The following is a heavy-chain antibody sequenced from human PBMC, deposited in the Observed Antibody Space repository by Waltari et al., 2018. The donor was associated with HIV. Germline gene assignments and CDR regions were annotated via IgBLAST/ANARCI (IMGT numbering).Heavy chain of an antibody. J-gene: IGHJ4*02. Sequence: EVQLVESGGGLVQPGRSLRVYCAASGFTCDDYAMHWVRRAPGKGLEWVSGISWNSGSTGYADSVKDRFTISRDNAKNSLYLQMNSLRAEDTALYYCAKLGYCGGDCHFDYWGQGTLVTVSS. CDR3: AKLGYCGGDCHFDY. V-gene: IGHV3-9*01. D-gene: IGHD2-21*02. CDR1: GFTCDDYA. CDR2: ISWNSGST.